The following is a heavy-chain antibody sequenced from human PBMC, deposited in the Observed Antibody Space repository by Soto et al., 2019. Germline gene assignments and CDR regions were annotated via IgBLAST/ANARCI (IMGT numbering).Heavy chain of an antibody. CDR3: AKKSGVGATWYFDY. D-gene: IGHD1-26*01. CDR2: LPEIGTNT. V-gene: IGHV3-23*01. Sequence: GGSLRLSCAASGFTFSNYGMSWVRQAPGKGLEWVSALPEIGTNTYYADSVKGRFTISRDNSKITLFLQINNLRAGDTAVYYCAKKSGVGATWYFDYWGQGTLVTVSS. J-gene: IGHJ4*02. CDR1: GFTFSNYG.